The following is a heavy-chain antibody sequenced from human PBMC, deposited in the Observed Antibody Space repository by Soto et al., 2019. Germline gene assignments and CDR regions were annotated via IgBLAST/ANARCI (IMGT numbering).Heavy chain of an antibody. CDR2: VDPNNGNA. J-gene: IGHJ4*02. D-gene: IGHD1-26*01. Sequence: ALVKRACKAAGYTFTAYGIGWVRQAPAQGLEWMGWVDPNNGNAHYGQNLQGTVTMTTDTSTSTVNLELRSLRSDETDVYYCARTPDTRSLKQYCDYRGKGPLVTSPQ. CDR3: ARTPDTRSLKQYCDY. V-gene: IGHV1-18*01. CDR1: GYTFTAYG.